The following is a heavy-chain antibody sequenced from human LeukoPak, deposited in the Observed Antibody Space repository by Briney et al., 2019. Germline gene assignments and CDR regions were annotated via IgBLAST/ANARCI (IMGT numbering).Heavy chain of an antibody. D-gene: IGHD3-22*01. Sequence: SETLSLTCAVYGGSFSGYYWSWIRQPPGKGLEWIGEINHSGSTNYNPSLKSRVTISVDTSKNQFSLKLSSVTAEDTAVYYCAKHENAAQYGAYYYDSSGYSPFDYWGQGTLVTVSS. V-gene: IGHV4-34*01. J-gene: IGHJ4*02. CDR2: INHSGST. CDR3: AKHENAAQYGAYYYDSSGYSPFDY. CDR1: GGSFSGYY.